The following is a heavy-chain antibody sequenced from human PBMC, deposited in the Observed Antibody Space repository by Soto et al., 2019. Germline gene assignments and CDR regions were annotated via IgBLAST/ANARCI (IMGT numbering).Heavy chain of an antibody. CDR2: ISKSSSPI. Sequence: GGSLRLSCAASGFTFSGYGMNWVRQAPGKGPEWVSYISKSSSPINYADSVKGRFTISRDNAKNSLYLQMNSLRDEDTAVYYCARDLWYFDLWGRGTLVTVSS. J-gene: IGHJ2*01. CDR3: ARDLWYFDL. CDR1: GFTFSGYG. V-gene: IGHV3-48*02.